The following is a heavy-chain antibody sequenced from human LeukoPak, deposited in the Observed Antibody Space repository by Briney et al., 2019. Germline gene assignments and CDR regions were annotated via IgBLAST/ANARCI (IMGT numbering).Heavy chain of an antibody. Sequence: GGSLRLSCAASGFIFSNFAMHWVRQAPGKGLEWVALISYDGSHTYYADSMKGRFTISRDTSKNTLSLQMSSLRAEDTAVYFCARVGDNFHWNLDLWGRGTLVTVSS. CDR1: GFIFSNFA. CDR3: ARVGDNFHWNLDL. J-gene: IGHJ2*01. V-gene: IGHV3-30*07. D-gene: IGHD1-20*01. CDR2: ISYDGSHT.